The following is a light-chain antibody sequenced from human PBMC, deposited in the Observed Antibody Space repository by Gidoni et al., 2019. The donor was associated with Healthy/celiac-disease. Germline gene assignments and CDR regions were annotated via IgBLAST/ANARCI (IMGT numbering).Light chain of an antibody. J-gene: IGKJ4*01. V-gene: IGKV3-11*01. Sequence: EIVLTQPPATLSLPPGERATLSCRASQSGNSYFARYQQKPGQAPRLLIGDASNRATGVPARFSGSGSGTDFTLTSSDLEPEGFAVYICPQHSDWLTFGEGTRVEIK. CDR3: PQHSDWLT. CDR1: QSGNSY. CDR2: DAS.